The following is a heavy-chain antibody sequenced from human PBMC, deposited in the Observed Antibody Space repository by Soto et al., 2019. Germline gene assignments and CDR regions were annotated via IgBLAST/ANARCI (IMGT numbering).Heavy chain of an antibody. CDR3: ARIKTSSGWYIFGS. D-gene: IGHD1-1*01. Sequence: SETLSLTCTVSGGSVSSSFFYWSWVRQPPGQRLEWIGYIYYTGTTNYNPSLASRVAMSVDTSKKQFTLNLRSLTAADTARYYCARIKTSSGWYIFGSWGQGMLVTVSS. J-gene: IGHJ4*02. CDR1: GGSVSSSFFY. V-gene: IGHV4-61*01. CDR2: IYYTGTT.